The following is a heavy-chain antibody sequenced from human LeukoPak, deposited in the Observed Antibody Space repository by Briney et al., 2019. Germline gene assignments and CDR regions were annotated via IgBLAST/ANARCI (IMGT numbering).Heavy chain of an antibody. CDR2: IWYDGSNK. Sequence: PGRSLRLSCAASGFTFSSYGMHWVRQAPGKGLEWVAVIWYDGSNKYYADSVKGRFTISRDNSKNTLYLQMNSLRAEDTAVYYCARDPYYGSRDDAFDIWGQGTMVTVSS. CDR3: ARDPYYGSRDDAFDI. J-gene: IGHJ3*02. CDR1: GFTFSSYG. D-gene: IGHD3-10*01. V-gene: IGHV3-33*01.